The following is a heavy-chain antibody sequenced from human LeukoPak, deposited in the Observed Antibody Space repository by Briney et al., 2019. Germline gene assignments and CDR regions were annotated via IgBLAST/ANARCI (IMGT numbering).Heavy chain of an antibody. D-gene: IGHD5-24*01. CDR2: IYGGGST. J-gene: IGHJ3*02. CDR1: GFIVSSNY. CDR3: ARARSWPEHAFDI. V-gene: IGHV3-53*01. Sequence: PGGSLRLSCAASGFIVSSNYMSWVRQAPGKGLDWVSIIYGGGSTDYADSVKGRFTIPRDNSKNTLFLHMNSLRADDTAVYYCARARSWPEHAFDIWGQGTMVTVSS.